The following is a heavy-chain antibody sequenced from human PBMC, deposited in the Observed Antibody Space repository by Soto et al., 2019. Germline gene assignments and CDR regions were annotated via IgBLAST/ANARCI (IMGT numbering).Heavy chain of an antibody. D-gene: IGHD6-13*01. CDR3: ARSYSSSWYNYFDY. J-gene: IGHJ4*02. Sequence: SGPTLVNPTQTLTLTCTFSGFSLSTSGVGVGWIRQPPGNVLEWLALIYWDDDKRYSPSLKSRLTITKDTSKNQVVLTMTNMDPVDTATYYCARSYSSSWYNYFDYWGQGTLVTVSS. CDR1: GFSLSTSGVG. V-gene: IGHV2-5*02. CDR2: IYWDDDK.